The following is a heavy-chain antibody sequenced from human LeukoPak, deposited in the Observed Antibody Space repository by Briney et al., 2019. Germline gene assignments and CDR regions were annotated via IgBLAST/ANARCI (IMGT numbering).Heavy chain of an antibody. V-gene: IGHV3-23*01. CDR3: AKDPYNWNYFTVFDP. J-gene: IGHJ5*02. Sequence: GGSLRLSCAASGFTFSSYAMSWVRQAPGKWLEWVSAISGSGGSTYYADSVKGRFTISRDNSKNTLYLQMNSLRAEDTAVYYCAKDPYNWNYFTVFDPWGQGTLVTVSS. CDR1: GFTFSSYA. CDR2: ISGSGGST. D-gene: IGHD1-7*01.